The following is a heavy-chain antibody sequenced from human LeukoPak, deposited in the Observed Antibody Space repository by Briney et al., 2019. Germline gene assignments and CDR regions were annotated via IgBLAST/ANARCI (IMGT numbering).Heavy chain of an antibody. D-gene: IGHD2-15*01. CDR3: ARDGGCTGGSCYRRFDY. CDR2: ISSSSSTI. CDR1: GFTFSSYS. J-gene: IGHJ4*02. V-gene: IGHV3-48*04. Sequence: GGSLRLSCAASGFTFSSYSMNWVRQAPGKGLEWVSYISSSSSTIYYADSVKGRFTISRDNAKNSLYLQMNSLRAEDTAVYYCARDGGCTGGSCYRRFDYWGQGTLVTVSS.